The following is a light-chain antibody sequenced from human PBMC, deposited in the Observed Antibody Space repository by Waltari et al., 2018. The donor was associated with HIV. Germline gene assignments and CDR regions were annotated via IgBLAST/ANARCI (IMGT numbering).Light chain of an antibody. Sequence: DIQMTQSPSTLSASVGDRVTITCRASQSITSWLAWYQQKPGRVPKLLIYKASNLESGVPSRFSGSGSGTEFTLTISGLQADDFATYYCQQYNSYSLYTFGQGTNLEIK. CDR3: QQYNSYSLYT. J-gene: IGKJ2*01. V-gene: IGKV1-5*03. CDR1: QSITSW. CDR2: KAS.